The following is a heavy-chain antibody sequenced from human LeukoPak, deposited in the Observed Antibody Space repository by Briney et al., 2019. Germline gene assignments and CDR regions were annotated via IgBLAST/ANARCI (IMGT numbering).Heavy chain of an antibody. Sequence: GGSLRLSCAASGFTFSSYGMHWVRQAPGKGLEWVAFIRYDGSNKYYADSVKGRFTISRDNSKNTLYLQMNSLRAEDTAVYYCAKDPGGYDPGWYFDLWGRGTLVTVSS. J-gene: IGHJ2*01. CDR1: GFTFSSYG. V-gene: IGHV3-30*02. D-gene: IGHD1-14*01. CDR3: AKDPGGYDPGWYFDL. CDR2: IRYDGSNK.